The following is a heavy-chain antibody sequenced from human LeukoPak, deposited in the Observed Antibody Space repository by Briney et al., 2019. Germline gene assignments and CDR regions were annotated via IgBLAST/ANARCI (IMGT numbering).Heavy chain of an antibody. J-gene: IGHJ4*02. D-gene: IGHD3-10*01. CDR3: AKDRRLDYGSGSYLDY. Sequence: GGSLRLSCAASGFTFSSYGMHWVRQAPGKGLEWVAVISYDGSNKYNADSVKGRVTISRDNSENTLYLQMNSLRAEDTAVYYCAKDRRLDYGSGSYLDYWGQGTLVTVSS. CDR2: ISYDGSNK. V-gene: IGHV3-30*18. CDR1: GFTFSSYG.